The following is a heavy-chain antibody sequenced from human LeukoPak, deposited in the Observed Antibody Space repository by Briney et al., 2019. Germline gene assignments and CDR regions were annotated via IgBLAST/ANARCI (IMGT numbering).Heavy chain of an antibody. J-gene: IGHJ4*02. CDR3: ARRGGGFGEPIDY. Sequence: SETLSLTCTVSDYSITSHSYWGWVRQPPGKGLEWIGSIYHFGSSNYNPSLKSRVTISVDTSKNEFSLKLTSVTAADTAMYYRARRGGGFGEPIDYWGQGTMVTVSS. D-gene: IGHD3-10*01. CDR2: IYHFGSS. V-gene: IGHV4-38-2*02. CDR1: DYSITSHSY.